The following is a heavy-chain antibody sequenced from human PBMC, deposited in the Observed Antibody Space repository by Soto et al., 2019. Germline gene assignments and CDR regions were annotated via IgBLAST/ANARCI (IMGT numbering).Heavy chain of an antibody. V-gene: IGHV2-5*02. Sequence: QISLKESGPTLVKPTETLKLTCTFSGFSLTTDGVGVGWVRQPPGEDLEWLALIYWDDDERYSPSLKTRLTIKKDPSKNQVVLILTNMDPVDTATYYCAHSRNLITEDAQVGDFDDWGQGTLVTVSS. J-gene: IGHJ4*02. CDR1: GFSLTTDGVG. CDR3: AHSRNLITEDAQVGDFDD. D-gene: IGHD3-10*01. CDR2: IYWDDDE.